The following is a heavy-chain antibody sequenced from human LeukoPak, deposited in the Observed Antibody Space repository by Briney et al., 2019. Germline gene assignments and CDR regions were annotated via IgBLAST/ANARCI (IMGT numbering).Heavy chain of an antibody. D-gene: IGHD6-19*01. CDR2: IYYSGST. CDR3: ARATRVAGTGNWFDP. V-gene: IGHV4-39*07. J-gene: IGHJ5*02. CDR1: GGSISSSSYY. Sequence: SETLSLTCTVSGGSISSSSYYWGWIRQPPGKGLEWIGSIYYSGSTYYNPSLKSRVTISVDTSKNQFSLKLSSVTAADTAVYYCARATRVAGTGNWFDPWGQGTLVTVSS.